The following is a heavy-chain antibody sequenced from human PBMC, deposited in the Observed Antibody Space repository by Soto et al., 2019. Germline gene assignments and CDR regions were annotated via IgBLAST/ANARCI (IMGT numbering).Heavy chain of an antibody. CDR2: IYHSGTT. D-gene: IGHD3-3*01. J-gene: IGHJ4*02. Sequence: SETLSLTCSVSGGSMSGTRYYWVWIRQPPGKGLEWIGNIYHSGTTYYNSSLNSRVTMSVDTSKNQFSLNLTSVTAADTSLYFCARSIRSGLWNGYPLRGFFDHWGQGILVTVSS. CDR1: GGSMSGTRYY. V-gene: IGHV4-39*01. CDR3: ARSIRSGLWNGYPLRGFFDH.